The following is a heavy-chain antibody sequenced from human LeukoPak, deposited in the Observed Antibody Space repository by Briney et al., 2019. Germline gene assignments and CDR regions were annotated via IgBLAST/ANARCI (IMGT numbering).Heavy chain of an antibody. CDR2: INRDETDI. CDR3: ARGDVRGRSDGAT. D-gene: IGHD6-19*01. J-gene: IGHJ1*01. CDR1: GFNFNSY. Sequence: GGSLRLSCAASGFNFNSYMGWVRQAPEDGLEWVAIINRDETDIYYVDSVKGRFTISRDNAKSSLFLEMNSLRVEDTGVYYCARGDVRGRSDGATWGPGTLVTVSS. V-gene: IGHV3-7*01.